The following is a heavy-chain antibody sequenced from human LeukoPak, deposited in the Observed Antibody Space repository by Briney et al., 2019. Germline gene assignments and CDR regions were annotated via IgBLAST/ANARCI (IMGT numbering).Heavy chain of an antibody. D-gene: IGHD1-26*01. Sequence: ASVKVSCKASGYIFTNYGFNWVRQAPGQGLEWMGWISAYNGNTKYAQKLQGRVTMTTDTSTSTAYMELRSLRSDDTAVYYCARYATNSGYVVYWGQGTLVTVSS. V-gene: IGHV1-18*01. J-gene: IGHJ4*02. CDR2: ISAYNGNT. CDR3: ARYATNSGYVVY. CDR1: GYIFTNYG.